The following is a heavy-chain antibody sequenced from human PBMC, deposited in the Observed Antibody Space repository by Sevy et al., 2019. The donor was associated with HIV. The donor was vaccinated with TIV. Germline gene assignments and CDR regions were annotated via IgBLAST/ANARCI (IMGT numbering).Heavy chain of an antibody. Sequence: GGSLRLSCAVSGFTFSNAWMNWVRQAPGTGLQWVGLIKRKIDGETTDYAAPVKGRFTISRDDSKNTVYLQINSLKTEDTAVYYCATAPGYYDSSPFDYWGPGTLVTVSS. CDR3: ATAPGYYDSSPFDY. CDR2: IKRKIDGETT. V-gene: IGHV3-15*01. CDR1: GFTFSNAW. D-gene: IGHD3-22*01. J-gene: IGHJ4*02.